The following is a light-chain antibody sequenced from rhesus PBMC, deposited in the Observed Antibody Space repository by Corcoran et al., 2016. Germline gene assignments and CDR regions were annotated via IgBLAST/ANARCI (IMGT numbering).Light chain of an antibody. J-gene: IGKJ1*01. Sequence: DIQMTQSPSALSASVGDRVTISCRASQNIYSNLAWYQQKPGKAPKLLIYAASSLQTGNPSRFSGSRSGTDFTITISSLQPEDSATYYCQQYYDKPRTFGQGTKVEIK. CDR3: QQYYDKPRT. V-gene: IGKV1S12*01. CDR2: AAS. CDR1: QNIYSN.